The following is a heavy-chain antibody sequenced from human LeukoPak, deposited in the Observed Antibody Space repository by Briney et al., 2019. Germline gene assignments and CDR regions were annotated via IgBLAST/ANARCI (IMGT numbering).Heavy chain of an antibody. CDR1: GGSFSGYY. D-gene: IGHD6-13*01. CDR2: INHSGST. V-gene: IGHV4-34*01. Sequence: SETLSLTCAVYGGSFSGYYWSWIRQPPGKGLEWIGEINHSGSTNYNPSLKSRVTISVDTSKNQFSLKLSSVTAADTAVYYCARDYSSSWFDWWGQGTLVTVSS. CDR3: ARDYSSSWFDW. J-gene: IGHJ4*02.